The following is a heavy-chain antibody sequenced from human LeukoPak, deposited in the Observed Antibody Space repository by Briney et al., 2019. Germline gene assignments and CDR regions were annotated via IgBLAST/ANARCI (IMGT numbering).Heavy chain of an antibody. CDR1: GFSFSNYW. D-gene: IGHD2-2*01. CDR3: AREVPGAMNAFDI. J-gene: IGHJ3*02. Sequence: GGSLRLSCAASGFSFSNYWMTWVRQAPGKGLERVANIKEDGSDRYYGDSVRGRFIISRDNAKNSLYLQMESLRAEDTALYYCAREVPGAMNAFDIWGQGTMVTVSS. CDR2: IKEDGSDR. V-gene: IGHV3-7*01.